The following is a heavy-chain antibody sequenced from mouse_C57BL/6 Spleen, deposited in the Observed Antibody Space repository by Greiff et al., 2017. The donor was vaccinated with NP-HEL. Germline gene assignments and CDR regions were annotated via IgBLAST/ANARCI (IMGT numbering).Heavy chain of an antibody. V-gene: IGHV10-1*01. CDR3: VRQEGGRPFAY. CDR1: GFSFNTYA. Sequence: EVQLQQSGGGLVQPKGSLKLSCAASGFSFNTYAMNWVRQAPGKGLEWVARIRSKSNNYATYYADSVKDRFTISRDDSDSMLYLQMNNLKTEDTARYYCVRQEGGRPFAYWGEGTLVTVSA. D-gene: IGHD3-3*01. CDR2: IRSKSNNYAT. J-gene: IGHJ3*01.